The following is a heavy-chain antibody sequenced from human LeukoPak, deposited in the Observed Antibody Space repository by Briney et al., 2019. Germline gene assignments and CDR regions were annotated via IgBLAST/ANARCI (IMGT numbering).Heavy chain of an antibody. CDR2: IIPIFGTA. D-gene: IGHD3-9*01. CDR1: GGTFSSYA. J-gene: IGHJ4*02. CDR3: AKLFESQGAEDILTGYYSGD. V-gene: IGHV1-69*05. Sequence: GSSVKVSCKASGGTFSSYAISWVRQAPGQGLEWMGGIIPIFGTANYAQKFQGRVTITTDESTSTAYMELSSLRSEDTAVYYCAKLFESQGAEDILTGYYSGDWGQGTLVTVSS.